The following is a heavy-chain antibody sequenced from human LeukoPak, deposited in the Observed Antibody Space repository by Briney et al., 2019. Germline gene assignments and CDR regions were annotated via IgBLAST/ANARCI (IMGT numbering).Heavy chain of an antibody. J-gene: IGHJ5*02. V-gene: IGHV3-30*04. CDR3: ARDTSSSWYGDRYNWFDP. Sequence: PGRSLRLSCAASGFTFSSYAMHWVRQAPGKGLEWVAVISYDGSNKYYADSVKGRFTISRDNSKNTLYLQMNSLRAEDTAVYYCARDTSSSWYGDRYNWFDPWGQGTPVTVSS. CDR1: GFTFSSYA. D-gene: IGHD6-13*01. CDR2: ISYDGSNK.